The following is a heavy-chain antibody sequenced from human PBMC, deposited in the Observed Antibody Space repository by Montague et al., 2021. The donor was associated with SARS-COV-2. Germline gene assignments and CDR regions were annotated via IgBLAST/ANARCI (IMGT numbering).Heavy chain of an antibody. D-gene: IGHD3-10*01. CDR1: GGSISSSSYY. J-gene: IGHJ6*02. Sequence: SETLSLTCTVAGGSISSSSYYWGWIRQPPGKGLEWIGSIYASGNTNYNPSLKSRVTMSVDTYKDQFSLKLSSVTAAATAVYYCARDRPRSYYYDSRTYTCVGCGMDVWGQGTTVAVSS. CDR3: ARDRPRSYYYDSRTYTCVGCGMDV. CDR2: IYASGNT. V-gene: IGHV4-39*07.